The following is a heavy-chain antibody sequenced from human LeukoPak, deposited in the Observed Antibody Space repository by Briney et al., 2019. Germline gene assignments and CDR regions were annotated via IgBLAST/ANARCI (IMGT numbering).Heavy chain of an antibody. V-gene: IGHV3-23*01. CDR1: GFTFSSCV. D-gene: IGHD1-26*01. J-gene: IGHJ4*02. CDR2: ISGSGDTT. CDR3: VKDRVGTWEPIDY. Sequence: GGSLRLSCAASGFTFSSCVMSWVRKAPGKGLEWVSAISGSGDTTYYAESVRGRFTISRDISKNTLYLQMNSLRVEDTAVYYCVKDRVGTWEPIDYWGQGTLVTVSS.